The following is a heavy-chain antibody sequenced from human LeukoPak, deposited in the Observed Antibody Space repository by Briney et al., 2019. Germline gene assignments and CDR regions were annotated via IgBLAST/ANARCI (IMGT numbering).Heavy chain of an antibody. D-gene: IGHD2-15*01. V-gene: IGHV3-7*01. CDR3: ADLGYTD. J-gene: IGHJ4*02. Sequence: PGGSLRLPCEASGFSFSSSWMTWVRQAPGKGLEWVATIKNDGSDKYYVDSVKGRFTLSRDIAKNSLYLQMNSLRVEDTAVYYCADLGYTDGGQGTLVTVSS. CDR2: IKNDGSDK. CDR1: GFSFSSSW.